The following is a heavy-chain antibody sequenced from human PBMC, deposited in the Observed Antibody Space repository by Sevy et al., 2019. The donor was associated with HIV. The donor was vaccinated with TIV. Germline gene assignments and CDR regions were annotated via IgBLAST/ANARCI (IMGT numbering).Heavy chain of an antibody. CDR3: ATDGPYDFWSGSRPFDI. CDR2: FDPEDGET. V-gene: IGHV1-24*01. CDR1: GYTLTELS. J-gene: IGHJ3*02. Sequence: ASVKVASKVSGYTLTELSMHWVRQAPGKGLEWMGGFDPEDGETIYAQKCQGRVTMTEDTSTDTAYMELSSLRSEDTAVYYCATDGPYDFWSGSRPFDIWGQGTMVTVSS. D-gene: IGHD3-3*01.